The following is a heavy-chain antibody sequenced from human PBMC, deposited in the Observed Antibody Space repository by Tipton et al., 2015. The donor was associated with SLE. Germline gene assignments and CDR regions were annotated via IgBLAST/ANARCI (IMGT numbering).Heavy chain of an antibody. Sequence: SLRLSCVASGFTFSRYEMTWVRQAPGKGLEWVSYIDTSSRTIYYAESVKGRFTISRDNAKNSLYLHMNSLRAEDTAVYYCARGGYCSGGSCYSDWGQGTLVTVSS. CDR2: IDTSSRTI. J-gene: IGHJ4*02. V-gene: IGHV3-48*03. D-gene: IGHD2-15*01. CDR1: GFTFSRYE. CDR3: ARGGYCSGGSCYSD.